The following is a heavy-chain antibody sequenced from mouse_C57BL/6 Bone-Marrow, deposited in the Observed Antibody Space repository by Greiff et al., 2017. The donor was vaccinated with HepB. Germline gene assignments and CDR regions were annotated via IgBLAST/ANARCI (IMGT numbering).Heavy chain of an antibody. CDR1: GYTFTSYW. V-gene: IGHV1-74*01. D-gene: IGHD1-1*01. J-gene: IGHJ2*01. Sequence: QVQLQQPGAELVKPGASVKVSCKASGYTFTSYWMHWVKQRPGQGLEWIGRIHPSDSDTNYNQKFKGKATLTVDKSSSTAYMQLSSLSSEDSAVYYCAIHYYGSSLWDFDYWGQGTTLTVSS. CDR3: AIHYYGSSLWDFDY. CDR2: IHPSDSDT.